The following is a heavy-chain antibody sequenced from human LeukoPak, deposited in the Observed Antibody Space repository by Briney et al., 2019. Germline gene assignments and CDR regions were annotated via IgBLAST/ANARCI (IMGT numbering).Heavy chain of an antibody. Sequence: SETLSLTCTVSGGSISSGDYYWSWIRQPPGKGLEWIGYIYYSGSTYYNPSLKSRVTISVDTSKNQFSLKPSSVTAADTAVYYCARSGPLCSSTSCYLYYFDYWGQGTLVTVSS. J-gene: IGHJ4*02. D-gene: IGHD2-2*01. CDR3: ARSGPLCSSTSCYLYYFDY. CDR2: IYYSGST. V-gene: IGHV4-30-4*08. CDR1: GGSISSGDYY.